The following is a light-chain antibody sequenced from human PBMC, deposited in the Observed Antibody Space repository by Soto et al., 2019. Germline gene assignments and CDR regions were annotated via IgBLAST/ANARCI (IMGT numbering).Light chain of an antibody. CDR1: SSDVGGYNY. CDR3: SSYTSSSLCV. Sequence: QSVLTQPASVSGSPGQSITISCTGTSSDVGGYNYVSWYQQHPGKAPKLMIYEVSNRPSGVSNRFSGSKSGNTASLTISGLQAEDEADYYCSSYTSSSLCVFGTGNKVTVL. J-gene: IGLJ1*01. CDR2: EVS. V-gene: IGLV2-14*01.